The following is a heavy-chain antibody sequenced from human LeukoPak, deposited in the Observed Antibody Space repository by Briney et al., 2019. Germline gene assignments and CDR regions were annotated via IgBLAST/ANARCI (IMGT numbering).Heavy chain of an antibody. Sequence: SETLSLTCTVSGGSVSSDSYFWTWIRQPPGKGLEWIGYIYYSGSTNYNPSLKSRFTISLDTSKSQISLKLSSVTAADTAVYYCARGQRRLQDYWGQGTLVTASS. J-gene: IGHJ4*02. CDR3: ARGQRRLQDY. CDR2: IYYSGST. V-gene: IGHV4-61*01. CDR1: GGSVSSDSYF.